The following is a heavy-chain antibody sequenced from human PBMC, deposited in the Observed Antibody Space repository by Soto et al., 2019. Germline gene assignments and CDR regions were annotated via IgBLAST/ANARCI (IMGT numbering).Heavy chain of an antibody. CDR3: ARVVVGANYNWFDP. D-gene: IGHD2-15*01. CDR2: ISTNNGNT. V-gene: IGHV1-18*01. J-gene: IGHJ5*02. Sequence: QVQLVQSGAEVKKPGASVKVSCNASGYSFTSYGINCVRQAPGKGLEWMGWISTNNGNTNYAQNLQGRVTMTTDTSTSTAYMELRSLRSDDTAVYYCARVVVGANYNWFDPWGQGTQVTVSS. CDR1: GYSFTSYG.